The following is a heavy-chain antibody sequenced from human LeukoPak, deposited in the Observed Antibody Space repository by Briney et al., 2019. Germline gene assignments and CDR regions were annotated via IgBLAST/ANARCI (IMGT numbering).Heavy chain of an antibody. D-gene: IGHD6-19*01. CDR3: ARGGENSGFDY. V-gene: IGHV3-21*01. J-gene: IGHJ4*02. CDR1: RFTFTNYS. CDR2: ISSLSNYI. Sequence: GGSLRLSCAASRFTFTNYSMNRVRQAPGKGLEWVSSISSLSNYIYYADSVKGRFTISRDNAKNPLYLQMNSLRAEDTALYYCARGGENSGFDYWGQGTLVIVSS.